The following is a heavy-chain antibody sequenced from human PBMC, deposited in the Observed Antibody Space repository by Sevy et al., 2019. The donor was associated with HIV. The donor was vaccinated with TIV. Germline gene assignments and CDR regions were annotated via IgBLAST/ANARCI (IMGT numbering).Heavy chain of an antibody. J-gene: IGHJ4*02. D-gene: IGHD4-17*01. Sequence: GGSLRLSCAASGFTFGMYAIKWVRQAPGKGLEWVALISYDGGYKYHADSVKGRFTISRDNSKNTLYLQMNSLGAEDTAVYYCARVNSFDGDYVGADYWGQGTLVTVSS. CDR2: ISYDGGYK. V-gene: IGHV3-30-3*01. CDR1: GFTFGMYA. CDR3: ARVNSFDGDYVGADY.